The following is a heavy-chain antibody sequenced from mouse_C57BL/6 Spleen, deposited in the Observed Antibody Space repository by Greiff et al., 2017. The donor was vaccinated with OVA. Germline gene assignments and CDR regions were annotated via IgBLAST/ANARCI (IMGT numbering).Heavy chain of an antibody. CDR2: ISYDGSN. D-gene: IGHD1-1*01. CDR3: ARGDPAPFITTVVPPLAD. V-gene: IGHV3-6*01. J-gene: IGHJ3*01. Sequence: EVKLQESGPGLVKPSQSLSLTCSVTGYSITSGYYWNWIRQFPGNKLEWMGYISYDGSNNYNPSLKNRISITRATPTNQFFLKLTSLTTEDTATYYCARGDPAPFITTVVPPLADWGEGTLVTVSA. CDR1: GYSITSGYY.